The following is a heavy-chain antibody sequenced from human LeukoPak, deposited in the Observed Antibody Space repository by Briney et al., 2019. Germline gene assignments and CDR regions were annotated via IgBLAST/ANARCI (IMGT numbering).Heavy chain of an antibody. CDR1: GGSFSGYH. Sequence: SETLSLTCAVYGGSFSGYHWSWIRQPPGKGLEWIGEINHSGSTNYNPSLKSRVTISVDTSKNQFSLKLSSVTAADTAVYYCARGVYSSSLTHWGQGTLVTVSS. J-gene: IGHJ4*02. V-gene: IGHV4-34*01. CDR3: ARGVYSSSLTH. CDR2: INHSGST. D-gene: IGHD6-13*01.